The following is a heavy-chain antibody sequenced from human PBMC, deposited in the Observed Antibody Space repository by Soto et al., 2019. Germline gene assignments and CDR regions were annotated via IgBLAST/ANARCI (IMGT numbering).Heavy chain of an antibody. CDR1: GDTFLNFG. D-gene: IGHD4-17*01. Sequence: VQLVQSGAEVKKPGASVKVSCQASGDTFLNFGITWVRQAPGQGLEWVGWITTYSGNTVYAQKFQGRVTMTTDTSTSTVYMELRSLRSDETAVYYCAKGNGGTHVDYEFAYWGQGTLVTVAS. V-gene: IGHV1-18*01. CDR3: AKGNGGTHVDYEFAY. J-gene: IGHJ4*02. CDR2: ITTYSGNT.